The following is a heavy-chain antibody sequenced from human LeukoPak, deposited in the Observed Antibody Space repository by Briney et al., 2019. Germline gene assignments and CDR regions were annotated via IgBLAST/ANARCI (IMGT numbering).Heavy chain of an antibody. V-gene: IGHV3-21*01. J-gene: IGHJ4*02. Sequence: PGGSLRLSCAASGFTFSSYSMNWVRQAPGKGLEWVSSISSSSSYIYYADSVKGRFTISRDNAKNSLYLQMNSLRAEDTAVYYCARDGTTVTMMKRVNSFDYWGQGTLVTVSS. CDR3: ARDGTTVTMMKRVNSFDY. D-gene: IGHD4-17*01. CDR1: GFTFSSYS. CDR2: ISSSSSYI.